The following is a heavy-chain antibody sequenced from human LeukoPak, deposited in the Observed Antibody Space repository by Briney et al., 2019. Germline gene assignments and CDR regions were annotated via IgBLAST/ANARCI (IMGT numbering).Heavy chain of an antibody. V-gene: IGHV3-7*01. J-gene: IGHJ4*02. Sequence: GGSLRLSCAACGFTFSSYWMSWVRQAPGKGLEWVANIKQDGSEKYYVDSVKGRFTISRDNAKNSLYLQMNSLRAEDTAVYYCARDPEYYDSSWGQGTLVTVSS. D-gene: IGHD3-22*01. CDR2: IKQDGSEK. CDR3: ARDPEYYDSS. CDR1: GFTFSSYW.